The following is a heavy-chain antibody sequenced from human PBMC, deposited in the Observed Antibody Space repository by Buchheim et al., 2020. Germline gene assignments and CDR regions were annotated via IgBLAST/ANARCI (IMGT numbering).Heavy chain of an antibody. D-gene: IGHD3-16*01. V-gene: IGHV4-39*01. CDR2: VYYSGRT. CDR3: ARHRILDDFDY. CDR1: GGSISSSSYD. Sequence: QLQLQESGPGLVKPSETLPLTCTVSGGSISSSSYDWGWIRQPPGKGLEWIGSVYYSGRTYYNPSLKSRVTISVDTSKNQSSLKLSSVTAADTAVYYCARHRILDDFDYWGQGTL. J-gene: IGHJ4*02.